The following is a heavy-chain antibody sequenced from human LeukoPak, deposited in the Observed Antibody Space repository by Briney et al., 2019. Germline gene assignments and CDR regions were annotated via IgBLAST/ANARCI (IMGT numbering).Heavy chain of an antibody. J-gene: IGHJ4*02. Sequence: PSETLSLTCTVSGDSISSSTNYYWGWIRQSPGKGLEWIGSIYYSGSTHYNPSLKSRVIISLDTSKNQFSLKLSSVTAADTAVYYCARGRTVATTLPDYWGQGTLVTVSS. CDR1: GDSISSSTNYY. D-gene: IGHD5-12*01. V-gene: IGHV4-39*07. CDR2: IYYSGST. CDR3: ARGRTVATTLPDY.